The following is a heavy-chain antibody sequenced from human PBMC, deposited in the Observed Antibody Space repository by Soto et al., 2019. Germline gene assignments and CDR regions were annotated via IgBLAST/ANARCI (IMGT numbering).Heavy chain of an antibody. J-gene: IGHJ4*02. V-gene: IGHV1-69*13. D-gene: IGHD3-16*01. CDR2: IIPVFGTT. CDR1: GGLFSSFA. CDR3: ARGGGPYVWFNEF. Sequence: PSVKVSCKDSGGLFSSFAISWVRQAPGQGLEWMGGIIPVFGTTNYAQKFQGRVTITADESTNTAYMELSSLTSDDTAMYYCARGGGPYVWFNEFWGQGTQVTVSS.